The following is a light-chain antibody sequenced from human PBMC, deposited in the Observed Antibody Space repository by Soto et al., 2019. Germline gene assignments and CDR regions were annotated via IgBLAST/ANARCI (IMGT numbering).Light chain of an antibody. CDR2: ATS. Sequence: DIQLTQSPYSLSASVGDRVTITCRASQAISSYSAWYQQKPGKVPELLLYATSTSQSGAPSRFSGSGSGTDFTLTNSSLQAEDVATCYCHKYNLAPTFGGGTKVEIK. J-gene: IGKJ4*01. CDR1: QAISSY. V-gene: IGKV1-27*01. CDR3: HKYNLAPT.